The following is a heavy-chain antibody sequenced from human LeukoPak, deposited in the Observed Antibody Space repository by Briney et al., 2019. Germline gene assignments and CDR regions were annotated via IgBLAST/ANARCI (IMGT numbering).Heavy chain of an antibody. V-gene: IGHV3-23*01. D-gene: IGHD3-10*01. CDR1: GFTFSSYG. Sequence: GGSLRLSCAASGFTFSSYGMSWVRQAPGKGLEWVSTISGSGGSTYYADSVKGRFTISRDNSKNRLYLQINSLRAEDTAVYYCAKGSGSGSYYSTTYYYYYMDVWGKGTTVTVSS. CDR3: AKGSGSGSYYSTTYYYYYMDV. J-gene: IGHJ6*03. CDR2: ISGSGGST.